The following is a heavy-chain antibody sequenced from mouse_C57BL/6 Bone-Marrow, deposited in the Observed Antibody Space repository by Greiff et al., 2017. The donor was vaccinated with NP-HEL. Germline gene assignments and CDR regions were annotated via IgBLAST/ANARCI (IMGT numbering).Heavy chain of an antibody. J-gene: IGHJ4*01. Sequence: VQLQQPGAELVKPGASVKMSCKASGYTFTSYWITWVKQRPGQGLEWIGDIYPGSGSTNYNEKFKSKATLTVDTSSSTAYMQLSSLTSEDSAVYYWAREATVVATTSYYPMDYWGQGTSVTVSS. CDR2: IYPGSGST. V-gene: IGHV1-55*01. CDR1: GYTFTSYW. CDR3: AREATVVATTSYYPMDY. D-gene: IGHD1-1*01.